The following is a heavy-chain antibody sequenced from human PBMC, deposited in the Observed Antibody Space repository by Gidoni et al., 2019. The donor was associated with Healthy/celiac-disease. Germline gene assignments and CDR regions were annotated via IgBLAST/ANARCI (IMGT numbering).Heavy chain of an antibody. CDR2: ISAYNGNT. J-gene: IGHJ4*02. D-gene: IGHD2-2*01. Sequence: QVQLVQSGAAVKKPGASVKVSCKAPGSTFTSYGISWVRQAPGQGLEWMGWISAYNGNTNYAQKLQGRVTMNTDTSTSTAYMGLRSLRSDDTAVYYCARVYGLVPAALVDYWGQGTLVTVSS. V-gene: IGHV1-18*01. CDR3: ARVYGLVPAALVDY. CDR1: GSTFTSYG.